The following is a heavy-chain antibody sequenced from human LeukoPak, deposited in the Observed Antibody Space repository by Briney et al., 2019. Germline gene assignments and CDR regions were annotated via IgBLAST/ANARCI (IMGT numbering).Heavy chain of an antibody. V-gene: IGHV4-59*01. J-gene: IGHJ6*02. CDR2: IYYSGNT. CDR3: ARHSGRYHYAMDV. CDR1: GGSISSYY. Sequence: SETLSLICTVSGGSISSYYWSWIRQPPGKGLEWIGYIYYSGNTNYNPSLKSRVTISVDTSKNQFSLKLTSVTAADTAVYYCARHSGRYHYAMDVWGQGTTVTVSS. D-gene: IGHD1-26*01.